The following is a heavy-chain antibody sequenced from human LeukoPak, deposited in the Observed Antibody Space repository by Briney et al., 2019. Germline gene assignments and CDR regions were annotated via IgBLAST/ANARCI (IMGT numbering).Heavy chain of an antibody. CDR1: GFTFTTSW. Sequence: GGSLRLSCAASGFTFTTSWMHWFRQAPGKGPVWVSRIESDGTSTTYADSVKGRFTISRDNAKNTLYLQMSSLRAEDTAVYYCARDQYSSTWYRGAFDVWGQGTMVSVSS. CDR2: IESDGTST. V-gene: IGHV3-74*01. J-gene: IGHJ3*01. CDR3: ARDQYSSTWYRGAFDV. D-gene: IGHD6-13*01.